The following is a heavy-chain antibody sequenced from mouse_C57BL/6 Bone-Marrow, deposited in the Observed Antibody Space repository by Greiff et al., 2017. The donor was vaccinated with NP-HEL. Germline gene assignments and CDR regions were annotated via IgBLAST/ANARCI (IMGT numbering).Heavy chain of an antibody. D-gene: IGHD2-4*01. V-gene: IGHV15-2*01. Sequence: QVQLKESGSELRSPGSSVKLSCKDFDSEVFPIAYMSWVRQKPGHGFEWIGGILPSIGRTIYGEKFEDKATLDADTLSNTAYLELNSLTSEDSAIYYCARGYYDYDEVYAMDYWGQGTSVTGSS. CDR1: DSEVFPIAY. CDR2: ILPSIGRT. CDR3: ARGYYDYDEVYAMDY. J-gene: IGHJ4*01.